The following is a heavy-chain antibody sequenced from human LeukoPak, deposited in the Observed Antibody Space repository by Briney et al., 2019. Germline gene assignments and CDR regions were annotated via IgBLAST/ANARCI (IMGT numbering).Heavy chain of an antibody. CDR1: GYTFTSYY. CDR3: ARDDGSGLTVDY. CDR2: INPSGGST. J-gene: IGHJ4*02. D-gene: IGHD3-10*01. V-gene: IGHV1-46*01. Sequence: ASVKVSCKASGYTFTSYYMHWVRQAPGQGLEWMGIINPSGGSTSYAQKLQGRVTMTTDTSTSTAYMELRSLTSDDTALYYCARDDGSGLTVDYWGQGTLVTVSP.